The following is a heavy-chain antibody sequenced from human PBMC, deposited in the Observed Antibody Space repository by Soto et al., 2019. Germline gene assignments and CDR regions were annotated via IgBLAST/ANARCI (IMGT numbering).Heavy chain of an antibody. V-gene: IGHV1-69*13. CDR1: GGTFSSYA. CDR2: IIPIFGTA. J-gene: IGHJ6*02. CDR3: ARDWVIAPSYYYGMDV. Sequence: GASVKVSXKASGGTFSSYAISWVRQAPGQGLEWMGGIIPIFGTANYAQKFQGRVTITADESTSTAYMELSSLRSEDTAVYYCARDWVIAPSYYYGMDVWGQGTTVTVSS. D-gene: IGHD2-21*01.